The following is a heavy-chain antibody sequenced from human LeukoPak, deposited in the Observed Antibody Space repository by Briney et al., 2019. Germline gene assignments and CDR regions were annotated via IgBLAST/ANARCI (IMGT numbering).Heavy chain of an antibody. V-gene: IGHV3-11*03. Sequence: PGGSLRLSCAASGFTFSDFYMTWIRQAPGKGLEWVSYISSSGSSTNYGDSVKGRFTISRDNAKNSLYLQMNSLRGEDAAVYYCARRGGSHDHYYYGLDVWGQGTTVTVSS. D-gene: IGHD1-26*01. CDR1: GFTFSDFY. CDR2: ISSSGSST. CDR3: ARRGGSHDHYYYGLDV. J-gene: IGHJ6*02.